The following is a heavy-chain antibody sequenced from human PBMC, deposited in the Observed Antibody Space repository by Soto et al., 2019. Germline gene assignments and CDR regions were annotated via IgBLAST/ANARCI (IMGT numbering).Heavy chain of an antibody. CDR1: GGSISSGGYY. Sequence: SETLSLTCTVSGGSISSGGYYWSWIRQPPGKGLEWIGYIYYSGSTYYNPSLKSRVTISVDTSKNQFSLKLSSVTAADTAVYYCARGPLYSYGTYYYYYYGMDVWGQGTTVTVSS. D-gene: IGHD5-18*01. V-gene: IGHV4-31*03. J-gene: IGHJ6*02. CDR3: ARGPLYSYGTYYYYYYGMDV. CDR2: IYYSGST.